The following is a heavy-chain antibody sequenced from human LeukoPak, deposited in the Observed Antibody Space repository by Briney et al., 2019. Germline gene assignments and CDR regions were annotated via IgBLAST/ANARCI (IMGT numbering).Heavy chain of an antibody. D-gene: IGHD2-2*01. V-gene: IGHV1-2*02. CDR1: GYTFTDYY. CDR2: INPNDGDT. Sequence: ASVKVSCKASGYTFTDYYMHWVRQAPGQGFEWMGWINPNDGDTNYAQKFQGRVTMTIDTSISTAHMEVSRLRSDDTAVYYCARANFLYCSSSTCLFDYWGQGTLVTVSS. CDR3: ARANFLYCSSSTCLFDY. J-gene: IGHJ4*02.